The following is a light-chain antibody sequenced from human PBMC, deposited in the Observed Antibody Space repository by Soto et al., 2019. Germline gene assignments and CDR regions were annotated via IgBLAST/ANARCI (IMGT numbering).Light chain of an antibody. CDR2: GAS. CDR3: QQYGSSPPWT. Sequence: IVLTQTPGTLSLSPGDMATLSYRPSQSVSSNYLAWYQQKPGQAPRLLIYGASSRATGIPDRFSGSGSGTDFTPTISRLEPEDFAVYYCQQYGSSPPWTFGQGTRLEI. J-gene: IGKJ5*01. CDR1: QSVSSNY. V-gene: IGKV3-20*01.